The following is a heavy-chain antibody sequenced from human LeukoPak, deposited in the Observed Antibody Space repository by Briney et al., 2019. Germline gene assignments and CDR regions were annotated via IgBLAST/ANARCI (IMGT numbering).Heavy chain of an antibody. V-gene: IGHV4-59*11. D-gene: IGHD3-10*01. CDR2: VSDSETT. CDR3: ATRPAETTWFGVFDY. Sequence: SETLSLTCSVSGASLHNHYWSWIRQPPGKALEWIGYVSDSETTNYNPSLKSRVSMSVDTSKNEFSLRLSSVTAADTALYYCATRPAETTWFGVFDYWSRGTLVTVSS. CDR1: GASLHNHY. J-gene: IGHJ4*02.